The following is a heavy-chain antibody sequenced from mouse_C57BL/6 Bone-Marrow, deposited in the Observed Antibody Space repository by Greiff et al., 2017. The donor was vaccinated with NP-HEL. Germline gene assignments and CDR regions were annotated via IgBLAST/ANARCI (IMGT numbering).Heavy chain of an antibody. J-gene: IGHJ2*01. CDR3: AREALLERDY. CDR2: IYPRSGNT. V-gene: IGHV1-81*01. CDR1: GYTFTSYG. D-gene: IGHD2-1*01. Sequence: VQLQESGAELATPGASVKLSCKASGYTFTSYGISWVKQRTGQGLEWIGEIYPRSGNTYYNEKFKGKATLTADKSSSTAYMELRSLTSEDSAVYFCAREALLERDYWGQGTTLTVSS.